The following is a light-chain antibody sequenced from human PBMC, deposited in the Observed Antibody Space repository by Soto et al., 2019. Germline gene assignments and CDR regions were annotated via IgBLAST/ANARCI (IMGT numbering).Light chain of an antibody. CDR2: EVS. CDR1: SSDIGGYNY. V-gene: IGLV2-14*01. CDR3: SSYTTRSTVV. J-gene: IGLJ2*01. Sequence: QSALTQPASVSGSPGQSITISCTGTSSDIGGYNYVSWFQQHPGKAPKLMIYEVSNRPSGVSNRFSGSKSGNTASLTISGLQADDEADYYCSSYTTRSTVVFGGGTQLTVL.